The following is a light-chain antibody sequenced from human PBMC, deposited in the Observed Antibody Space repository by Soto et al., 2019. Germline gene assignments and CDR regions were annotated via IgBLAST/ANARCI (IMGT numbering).Light chain of an antibody. V-gene: IGKV3-15*01. CDR3: QQYNDWRT. CDR1: QSVSTN. J-gene: IGKJ1*01. Sequence: EVVMTQSPATLSVSPGGRATLSCRASQSVSTNLAWYQQKPGQTPRLLIYGASTRATGIPARFSGSGSGTDFTLTISSLQSEDFAIYYCQQYNDWRTFGQGTKVESK. CDR2: GAS.